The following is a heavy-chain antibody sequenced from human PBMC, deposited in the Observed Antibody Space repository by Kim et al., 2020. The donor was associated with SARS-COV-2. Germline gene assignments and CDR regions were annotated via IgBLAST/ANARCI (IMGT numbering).Heavy chain of an antibody. CDR1: GYSFTNYG. V-gene: IGHV1-18*01. CDR3: AWGEEQWLVDDDYYVSMD. CDR2: ISTDNGNT. D-gene: IGHD6-19*01. Sequence: ASVKVSCKASGYSFTNYGINWVRQAPGQGLEWMGWISTDNGNTYYTQTLRDRVTMTTDTSTITAYMELSSLTSGDTAVYYCAWGEEQWLVDDDYYVSMD. J-gene: IGHJ6*01.